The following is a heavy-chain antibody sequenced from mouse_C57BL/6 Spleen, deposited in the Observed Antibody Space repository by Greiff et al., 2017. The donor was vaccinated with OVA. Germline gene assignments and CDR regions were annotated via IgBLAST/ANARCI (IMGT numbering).Heavy chain of an antibody. J-gene: IGHJ2*01. CDR3: AREGGHRLPFDY. V-gene: IGHV1-58*01. CDR1: GYTFTSYG. D-gene: IGHD3-2*02. CDR2: IYIGNGYT. Sequence: EVQLQQSGAELVRPGSSVKMSCKTSGYTFTSYGINWVKQRPGQGLEWIGYIYIGNGYTEYNDMFKGKGTLTADTSCRTAYKKISSLAAEAAANYCGAREGGHRLPFDYWGKGTTLTVSS.